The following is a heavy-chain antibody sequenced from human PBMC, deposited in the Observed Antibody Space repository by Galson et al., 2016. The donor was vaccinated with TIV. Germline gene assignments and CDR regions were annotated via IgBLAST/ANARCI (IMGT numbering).Heavy chain of an antibody. V-gene: IGHV3-21*01. D-gene: IGHD3-3*01. CDR3: ARDYDFWSGHSWGY. CDR2: ISRSSNFI. Sequence: LRLSCAASGFTFSSYGMSWVRQDPGKGLEWVSSISRSSNFIFYADSVKGRFTISRDDAKNSLYLHMDSLRADDTAVYYCARDYDFWSGHSWGYWGQGTLVTVSS. J-gene: IGHJ4*02. CDR1: GFTFSSYG.